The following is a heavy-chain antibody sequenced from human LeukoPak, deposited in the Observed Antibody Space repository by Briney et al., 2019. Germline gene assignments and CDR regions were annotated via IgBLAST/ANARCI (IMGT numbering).Heavy chain of an antibody. D-gene: IGHD6-13*01. CDR3: ARAHSSSWYFNWFDP. CDR2: INHSGST. V-gene: IGHV4-34*01. CDR1: GGPFSGYY. J-gene: IGHJ5*02. Sequence: PSETLSLTCAVYGGPFSGYYWSWIRQPPGKGLEWIGEINHSGSTNYNPSLKSRVTISVDTSKNQFSLQLTSVTAADTAVYYCARAHSSSWYFNWFDPWGQGTLVTVSS.